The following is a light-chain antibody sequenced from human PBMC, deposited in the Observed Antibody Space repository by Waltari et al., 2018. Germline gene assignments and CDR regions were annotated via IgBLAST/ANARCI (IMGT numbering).Light chain of an antibody. Sequence: DIVMTPSPASLALPLGERATINCKSRHSALDRTKNKNYLAWYQQRPGQPPKLLIYGASAREFGVPDRFSGSGSGTDFTLTINSLQAEDVAVYHCQQYYSSPPTFGQGTKVEIK. CDR1: HSALDRTKNKNY. CDR3: QQYYSSPPT. CDR2: GAS. J-gene: IGKJ1*01. V-gene: IGKV4-1*01.